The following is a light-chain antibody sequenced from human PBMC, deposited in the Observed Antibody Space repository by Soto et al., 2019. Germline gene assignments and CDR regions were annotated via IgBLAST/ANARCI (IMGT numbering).Light chain of an antibody. V-gene: IGKV3-15*01. J-gene: IGKJ4*01. CDR1: QSISSS. Sequence: EIVMTQSPAPLSVSPGERATLSCRASQSISSSLAWYQHKPGQAPRLLIYGAYNPVTGIPARFSGSRSGTEFTLTINGLQSEDFAVYYCQQYINWPQLTCGGGTTVEIK. CDR2: GAY. CDR3: QQYINWPQLT.